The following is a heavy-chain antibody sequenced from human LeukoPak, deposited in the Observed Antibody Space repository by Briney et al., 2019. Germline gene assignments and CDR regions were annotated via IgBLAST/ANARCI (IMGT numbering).Heavy chain of an antibody. CDR2: INPDGSTT. V-gene: IGHV3-74*01. J-gene: IGHJ4*02. D-gene: IGHD7-27*01. CDR1: GFTFITYW. CDR3: ARDLPAASWGYYFDY. Sequence: GGSLRLSCAASGFTFITYWMHWVRQAPGKELVWVSRINPDGSTTSYADSVKGRFTVSRDNAKNTLYLQMNSLRAEDTAVYYCARDLPAASWGYYFDYWGQGTLVTVSS.